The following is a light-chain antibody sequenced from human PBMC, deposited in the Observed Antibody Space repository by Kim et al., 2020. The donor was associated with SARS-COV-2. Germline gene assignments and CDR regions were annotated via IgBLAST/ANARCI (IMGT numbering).Light chain of an antibody. J-gene: IGKJ1*01. CDR1: QDIRND. CDR3: QQDHNDPRT. V-gene: IGKV1-6*01. CDR2: AAT. Sequence: AIQMTQSPSSLSASVGDRVTITCRASQDIRNDLGWYQQRPGKAPRLLIFAATALQSRVPSRFSGSGSGTEFILTIDSLQPEDFATYFCQQDHNDPRTFGQGTTVEI.